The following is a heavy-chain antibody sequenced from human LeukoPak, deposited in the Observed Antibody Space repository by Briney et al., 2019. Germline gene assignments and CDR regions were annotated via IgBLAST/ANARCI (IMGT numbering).Heavy chain of an antibody. J-gene: IGHJ4*02. CDR2: IHDSGST. Sequence: PSETLSLTCTVSGGSISNYYWSWIRQSPEKGLEWIGYIHDSGSTNYNPSLKSRVTISVDTSKNQFSPKLSSVTAADTAVYYCARLDAAAGRYLQFFYWGQGTLVTVSS. V-gene: IGHV4-59*08. CDR3: ARLDAAAGRYLQFFY. CDR1: GGSISNYY. D-gene: IGHD5-24*01.